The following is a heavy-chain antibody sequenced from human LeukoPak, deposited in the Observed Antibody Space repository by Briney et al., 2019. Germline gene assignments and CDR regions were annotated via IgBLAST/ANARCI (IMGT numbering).Heavy chain of an antibody. CDR3: ARYSSSPQAYYYYYYMDV. Sequence: PSETLSLTCTVSGGSISSGYWSWIRQPAGKGLEWIGRIYTSGSTNYNPSLKSRVTMSVDTSKNQFSLKLSSVTAADTAVYYCARYSSSPQAYYYYYYMDVWGKGTTVTVSS. CDR1: GGSISSGY. D-gene: IGHD6-6*01. CDR2: IYTSGST. V-gene: IGHV4-4*07. J-gene: IGHJ6*03.